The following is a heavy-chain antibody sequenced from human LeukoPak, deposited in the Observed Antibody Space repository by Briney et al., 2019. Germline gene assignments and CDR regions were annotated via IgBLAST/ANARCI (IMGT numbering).Heavy chain of an antibody. J-gene: IGHJ6*03. D-gene: IGHD1-26*01. Sequence: NPSETLSLTCAVSGASISGSNYYWGWIRQPPGKGLEWIGNIYSSGSTYYNASLQSRVTISTDTSKNQFSLKLSSVTAADTAVYYCARVGSYSGWYYYYMDVWGKGTTVTVSS. CDR1: GASISGSNYY. CDR3: ARVGSYSGWYYYYMDV. CDR2: IYSSGST. V-gene: IGHV4-39*07.